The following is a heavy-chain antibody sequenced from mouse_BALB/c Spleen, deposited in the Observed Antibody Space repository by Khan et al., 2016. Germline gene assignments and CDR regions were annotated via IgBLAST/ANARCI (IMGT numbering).Heavy chain of an antibody. Sequence: VQLKESGPGLVKPSQSLSLTCTVTGYSITSDYAWNWIRQFPGNKLEWMRYISYSGSTSYNPSLKSRTSITRDTSKNQFFLQLNSVTTEDTATYYCARYWDYDDYYAMDYWGQGTSVTVSS. V-gene: IGHV3-2*02. D-gene: IGHD2-4*01. CDR2: ISYSGST. CDR1: GYSITSDYA. CDR3: ARYWDYDDYYAMDY. J-gene: IGHJ4*01.